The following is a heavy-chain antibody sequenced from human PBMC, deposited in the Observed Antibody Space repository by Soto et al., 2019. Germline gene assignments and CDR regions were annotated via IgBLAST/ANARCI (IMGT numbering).Heavy chain of an antibody. J-gene: IGHJ6*02. V-gene: IGHV5-51*01. CDR1: GYTFTNYW. Sequence: GESLKLSCKGSGYTFTNYWIVWVRQIPGKGLEWMGIIYPGDSDTRYGPSFQGQVTISADRSISTAYLQWSSLKASDTGMYYCARYPTLTDYFFHGMDVWGQGTTVTVSS. CDR3: ARYPTLTDYFFHGMDV. CDR2: IYPGDSDT. D-gene: IGHD4-17*01.